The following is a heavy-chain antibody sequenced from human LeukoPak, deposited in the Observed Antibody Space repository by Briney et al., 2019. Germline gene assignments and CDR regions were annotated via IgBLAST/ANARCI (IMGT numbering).Heavy chain of an antibody. CDR1: AYSINIGYY. CDR2: IYYSGST. V-gene: IGHV4-38-2*01. CDR3: ARTYYDILTGYFLYYYYYMDV. D-gene: IGHD3-9*01. Sequence: SETLSLTCAVSAYSINIGYYWGWIRQPPGKGLEWIVSIYYSGSTYYNPSLKSRVTISVDTSKNQFSLKLSSVTAADTAVYYCARTYYDILTGYFLYYYYYMDVWGKGTTVTVSS. J-gene: IGHJ6*03.